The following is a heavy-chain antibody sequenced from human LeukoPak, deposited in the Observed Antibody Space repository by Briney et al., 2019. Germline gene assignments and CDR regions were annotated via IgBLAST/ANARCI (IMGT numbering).Heavy chain of an antibody. D-gene: IGHD6-13*01. CDR2: IYYSGST. V-gene: IGHV4-61*08. Sequence: SETLSLTCTVSGGSISSGGYYWSWIRQHPGKGLEWIGYIYYSGSTNYNPSLKSRVTISVDTSKNQFSLKLSSVTAADTAVYYCARQGYSSSWYVEYWGQGTLVTVSS. J-gene: IGHJ4*02. CDR3: ARQGYSSSWYVEY. CDR1: GGSISSGGYY.